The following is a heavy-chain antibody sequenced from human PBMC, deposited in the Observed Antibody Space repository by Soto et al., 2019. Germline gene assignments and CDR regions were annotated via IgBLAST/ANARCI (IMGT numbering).Heavy chain of an antibody. D-gene: IGHD2-15*01. CDR2: ISYDGSNK. CDR1: GFTFSSYG. V-gene: IGHV3-30*18. Sequence: HPVGSLRLSCAASGFTFSSYGMHWVRQAPGKGLEWVAVISYDGSNKYYADSVKGRFTISRDNSKNTLYLQMNSLRAEDTAVYYCAKGNNPDIVVVVAATDWFDPWGQGTLVTVSS. J-gene: IGHJ5*02. CDR3: AKGNNPDIVVVVAATDWFDP.